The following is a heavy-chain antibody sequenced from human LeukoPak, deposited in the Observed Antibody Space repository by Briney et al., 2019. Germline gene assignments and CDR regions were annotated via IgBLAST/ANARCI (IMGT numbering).Heavy chain of an antibody. CDR1: GYTLTELS. D-gene: IGHD3-22*01. Sequence: ASVKVSCKVSGYTLTELSMHWVRQAPGKGLEWMGWISGDNGNTNYAQKFQDRVTMTTDISTSTAYMELRSLRSDDTAVYYCARGQIVAVIRSPTLDYWGQGTLVTVSS. CDR2: ISGDNGNT. J-gene: IGHJ4*02. CDR3: ARGQIVAVIRSPTLDY. V-gene: IGHV1-18*01.